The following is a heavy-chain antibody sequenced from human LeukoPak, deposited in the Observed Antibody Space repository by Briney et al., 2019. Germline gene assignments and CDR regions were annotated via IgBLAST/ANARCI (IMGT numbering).Heavy chain of an antibody. D-gene: IGHD6-13*01. CDR1: GFAITDHH. CDR2: ISGSGGST. J-gene: IGHJ4*02. Sequence: GGSLRLSCAASGFAITDHHMDWVRQAPGKGLEWDSAISGSGGSTYYADSVKGRFTISRDNSKNTLYLQMNSLRAEDTAVYYCAKVAAGQQLDARFFFDYWGQGTLVTVSS. V-gene: IGHV3-23*01. CDR3: AKVAAGQQLDARFFFDY.